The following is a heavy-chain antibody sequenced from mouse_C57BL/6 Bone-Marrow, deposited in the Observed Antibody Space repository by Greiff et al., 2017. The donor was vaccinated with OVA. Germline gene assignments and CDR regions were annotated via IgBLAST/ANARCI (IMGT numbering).Heavy chain of an antibody. CDR3: ARSLITTVVPAY. D-gene: IGHD1-1*01. CDR1: GYTFTSYW. V-gene: IGHV1-55*01. J-gene: IGHJ3*01. CDR2: IYPGSGST. Sequence: QVQLQQPGAELVKPGASVKMSCKASGYTFTSYWITWVKQRPGQGLAWIGDIYPGSGSTNYNEKFKSKATLTVDTSSSPAYMQLSSLQSEDSAVLYSARSLITTVVPAYWGQGTLVPVSA.